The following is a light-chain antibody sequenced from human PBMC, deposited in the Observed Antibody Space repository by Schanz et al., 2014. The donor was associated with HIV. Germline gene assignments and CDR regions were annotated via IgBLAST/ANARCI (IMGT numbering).Light chain of an antibody. CDR1: QSVSRSY. Sequence: EIVLTQSPGTLSLSPGERATLSCRTSQSVSRSYLDWNQQKPGQAPRLLIYGASSRATGIPDRFSGSGSGTDFTLTISRLEPEDFALYYCQQYDSSPITFGQGTRLEIK. CDR2: GAS. CDR3: QQYDSSPIT. V-gene: IGKV3-20*01. J-gene: IGKJ5*01.